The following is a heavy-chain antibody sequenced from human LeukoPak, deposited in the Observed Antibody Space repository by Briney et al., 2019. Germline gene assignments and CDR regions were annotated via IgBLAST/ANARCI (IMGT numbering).Heavy chain of an antibody. CDR1: GFTFSDYA. J-gene: IGHJ4*02. CDR3: ARDHNYAFDN. D-gene: IGHD1-1*01. CDR2: ISSGGSYI. V-gene: IGHV3-21*01. Sequence: GGSLRLSCAASGFTFSDYAMNWVRQAPGKGLEWVSSISSGGSYISYADSVKGRFTVSRDNAKDSLFLQMRSLRDEDTAVYSCARDHNYAFDNWGQGTLVTVSS.